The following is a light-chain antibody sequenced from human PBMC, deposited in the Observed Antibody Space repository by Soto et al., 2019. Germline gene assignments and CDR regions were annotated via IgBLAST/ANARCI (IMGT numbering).Light chain of an antibody. CDR3: CSYAGSYSWV. Sequence: QSALTQPRSVSGSPGQSVTISCTGTSSDVGGYNYLSWYQQHPGKAPKLMIYDVSKRPSGVPDRFSGSKSGNTASLTISGLQAEDEADYYCCSYAGSYSWVFGGGTQLTVL. J-gene: IGLJ3*02. CDR2: DVS. CDR1: SSDVGGYNY. V-gene: IGLV2-11*01.